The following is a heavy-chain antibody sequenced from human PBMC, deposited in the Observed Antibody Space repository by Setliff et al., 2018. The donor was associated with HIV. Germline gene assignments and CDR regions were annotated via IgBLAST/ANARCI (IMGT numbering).Heavy chain of an antibody. J-gene: IGHJ3*01. CDR1: GFSFGDYP. CDR2: IRSRAYGATT. D-gene: IGHD6-19*01. Sequence: GGSLRLSCTASGFSFGDYPMSWVRQAPGKGLEWLGFIRSRAYGATTEYYADSVKGRLTISRDNSKNTLSLQMNSLRAEDTALYYCARIDVAVVGDDTFDVWGQGTMVTVSS. V-gene: IGHV3-49*04. CDR3: ARIDVAVVGDDTFDV.